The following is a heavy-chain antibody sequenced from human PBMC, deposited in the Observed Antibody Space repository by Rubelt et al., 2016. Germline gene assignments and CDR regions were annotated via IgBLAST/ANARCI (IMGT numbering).Heavy chain of an antibody. Sequence: QVQVQQWGAGLLKPSETLSLTCAVYSGAFYGSYWSWIRQSPGKGLEWIGQISHSGITYYGASLKSRATISVDTSRSHFSLKLDSVTAAYTAVYYCARGPLEQSHDFDYWGQGTQVTVSP. CDR3: ARGPLEQSHDFDY. V-gene: IGHV4-34*02. CDR2: ISHSGIT. D-gene: IGHD3-3*01. J-gene: IGHJ4*02. CDR1: SGAFYGSY.